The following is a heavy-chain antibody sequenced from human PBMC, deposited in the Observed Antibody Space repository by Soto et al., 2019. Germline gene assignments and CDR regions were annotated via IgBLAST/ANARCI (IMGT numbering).Heavy chain of an antibody. D-gene: IGHD5-12*01. J-gene: IGHJ4*02. Sequence: QVQLVQSGAEVRQPASSVKVSCKTSGGTFSSYAISWVRQAPGQGLAWMGGIVPVVDTSTYEQKFQGRVTITADESTSTADMELSSLRSDDTAIYYCVRVVAIPGYPDNWGQGTLVTVSS. CDR1: GGTFSSYA. CDR2: IVPVVDTS. V-gene: IGHV1-69*12. CDR3: VRVVAIPGYPDN.